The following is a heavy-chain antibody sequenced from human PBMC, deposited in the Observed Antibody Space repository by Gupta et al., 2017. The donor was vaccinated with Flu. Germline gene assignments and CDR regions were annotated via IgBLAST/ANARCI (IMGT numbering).Heavy chain of an antibody. CDR3: AKDKNITIFGVVMN. Sequence: RQAPGKGLEWVSGISGSGDSTYYADSVKGRFTISRDNFKNTLYLQMNSLRAEDTAVYYCAKDKNITIFGVVMNWGQGTLVTVSS. J-gene: IGHJ4*02. V-gene: IGHV3-23*01. D-gene: IGHD3-3*01. CDR2: ISGSGDST.